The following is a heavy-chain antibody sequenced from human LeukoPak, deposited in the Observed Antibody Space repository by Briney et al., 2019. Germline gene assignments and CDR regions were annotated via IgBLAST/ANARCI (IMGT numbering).Heavy chain of an antibody. Sequence: KPSETLSLTCTVSGDSITSSAFYWGWIRQAPGKGLEWIGSIYYSGSTYYNPSLKSRVTISVDTSKNQFSLKLSSVTAADTAVYYCARRMVGTFPVGKYYFDYWGQGTLVTVSS. CDR3: ARRMVGTFPVGKYYFDY. J-gene: IGHJ4*02. CDR2: IYYSGST. V-gene: IGHV4-39*01. D-gene: IGHD2-21*02. CDR1: GDSITSSAFY.